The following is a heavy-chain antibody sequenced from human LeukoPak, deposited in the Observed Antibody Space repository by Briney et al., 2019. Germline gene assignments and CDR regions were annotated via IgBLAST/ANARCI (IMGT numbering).Heavy chain of an antibody. CDR1: GGSISSYY. D-gene: IGHD6-13*01. V-gene: IGHV4-59*01. CDR3: ARGVYIAAAQYAY. CDR2: IYYRGTT. J-gene: IGHJ4*02. Sequence: SETLSLTCTVSGGSISSYYWSWIRQPPGKGREWVGYIYYRGTTNYNPSLKSRVTISADTSKNQFSLKLSSVTAADTAVYYCARGVYIAAAQYAYWGQGTLVTVSS.